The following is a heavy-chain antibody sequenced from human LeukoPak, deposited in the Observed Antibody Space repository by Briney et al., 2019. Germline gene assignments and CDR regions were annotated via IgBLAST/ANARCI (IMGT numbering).Heavy chain of an antibody. Sequence: GGSLRLSCAVSGFIFSSHSMDGVRQAPGKGLECVSSISSSGSYIHYADSVKGRFTISRDNAKKTLYLQMNNLRAEDTAVYYCARVSYADYGGYFNMDGWGEGTTVTVSS. J-gene: IGHJ6*03. CDR3: ARVSYADYGGYFNMDG. CDR2: ISSSGSYI. D-gene: IGHD4-17*01. V-gene: IGHV3-21*01. CDR1: GFIFSSHS.